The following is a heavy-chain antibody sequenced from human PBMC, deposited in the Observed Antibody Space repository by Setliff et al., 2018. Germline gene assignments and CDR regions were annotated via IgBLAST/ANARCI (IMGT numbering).Heavy chain of an antibody. D-gene: IGHD7-27*01. J-gene: IGHJ4*02. Sequence: SVKVSCKASGGTFSSYAISWVRQAPGQGLEWMGRIIPIFGTANYAQKFQGRVTITADKSTSTAYMELSSLRSEDTAVYYCARGWAALGIIGYWGQGTLVTVSS. CDR2: IIPIFGTA. V-gene: IGHV1-69*06. CDR3: ARGWAALGIIGY. CDR1: GGTFSSYA.